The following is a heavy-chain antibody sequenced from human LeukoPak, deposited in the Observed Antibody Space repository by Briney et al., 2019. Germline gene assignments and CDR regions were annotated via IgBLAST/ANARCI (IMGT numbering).Heavy chain of an antibody. CDR1: GGSISSYY. CDR3: ARVDSSGYYDFDY. D-gene: IGHD3-22*01. CDR2: IYSTGST. V-gene: IGHV4-4*07. Sequence: SETLSLTCTVSGGSISSYYWSWIRQPAGKGLEWIGRIYSTGSTNYNPSLKSRVTMSVDTSKNQFSLRLRSVTAADTAVYYCARVDSSGYYDFDYWGQGTLVTVSS. J-gene: IGHJ4*02.